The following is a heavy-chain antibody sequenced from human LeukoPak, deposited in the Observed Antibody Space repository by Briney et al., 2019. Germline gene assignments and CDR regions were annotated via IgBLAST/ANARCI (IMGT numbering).Heavy chain of an antibody. Sequence: GSSVKVPCKASGATFTSNAISWGRQPPGQGLEWMGGTIPIFGTANYAQKFQGRVTITADESTSTAYMELSSLRSEDTAVYYCARSLFYIVVVVAATPQPNYYYGMDVWGQGTTVTVSS. J-gene: IGHJ6*02. CDR1: GATFTSNA. CDR3: ARSLFYIVVVVAATPQPNYYYGMDV. CDR2: TIPIFGTA. D-gene: IGHD2-15*01. V-gene: IGHV1-69*01.